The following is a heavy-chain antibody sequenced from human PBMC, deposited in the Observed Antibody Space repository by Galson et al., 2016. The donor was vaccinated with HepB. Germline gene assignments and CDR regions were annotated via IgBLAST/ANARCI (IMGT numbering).Heavy chain of an antibody. CDR2: ISSSSNTI. CDR3: ARAGGRSSSWSDF. V-gene: IGHV3-48*04. D-gene: IGHD6-13*01. Sequence: SLRLSCADSGFTFSSYSMNWVRQAPGKGLEWVSYISSSSNTIYYADSVKGRFTISRDNAKNSLYLQMNSLRVEDTAVYYCARAGGRSSSWSDFCGQGTLVTVAS. J-gene: IGHJ5*01. CDR1: GFTFSSYS.